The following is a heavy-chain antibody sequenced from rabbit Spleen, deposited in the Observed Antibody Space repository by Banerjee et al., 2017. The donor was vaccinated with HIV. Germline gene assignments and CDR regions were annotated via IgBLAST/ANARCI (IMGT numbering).Heavy chain of an antibody. CDR2: IATAGGST. CDR3: AKSGDGYDL. V-gene: IGHV1S40*01. D-gene: IGHD6-1*01. J-gene: IGHJ6*01. CDR1: GIDFSSYYY. Sequence: QSLEESGGDLVKPGASLTLTCKASGIDFSSYYYMCWVRQAPGKGLEWIGCIATAGGSTWYASWAKGRFTVTKTSSTTVTLQLNSLTAADTATYVCAKSGDGYDLWGPGTLVTVS.